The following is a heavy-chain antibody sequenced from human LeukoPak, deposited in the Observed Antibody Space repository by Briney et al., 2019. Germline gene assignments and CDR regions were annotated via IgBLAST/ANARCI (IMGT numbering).Heavy chain of an antibody. J-gene: IGHJ4*02. CDR2: IWYDGSNK. CDR1: GFTFSSYG. V-gene: IGHV3-33*01. CDR3: ASSGSYRFDY. Sequence: GSLRLSCAASGFTFSSYGMHWVRQAPGKGLEWVAVIWYDGSNKYYADSAKGRFTISRDNAKSSLYLQMNSLRDEDTAVYYCASSGSYRFDYWGQGTLVTVSS. D-gene: IGHD1-26*01.